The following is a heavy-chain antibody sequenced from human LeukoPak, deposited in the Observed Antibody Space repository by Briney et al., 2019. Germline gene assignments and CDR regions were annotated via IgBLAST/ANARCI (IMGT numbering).Heavy chain of an antibody. Sequence: PGGSLRLSCAASGFTFSSYGMHWVRQAPGKGLEWVAFIRYDGSNKYYADSVKGRFTISRDNSKNTLYLQMNSLRAEDTAVYYCAKDLGQQLVYTDAFDIWGQGTMVTVSS. D-gene: IGHD6-13*01. CDR1: GFTFSSYG. J-gene: IGHJ3*02. CDR2: IRYDGSNK. CDR3: AKDLGQQLVYTDAFDI. V-gene: IGHV3-30*02.